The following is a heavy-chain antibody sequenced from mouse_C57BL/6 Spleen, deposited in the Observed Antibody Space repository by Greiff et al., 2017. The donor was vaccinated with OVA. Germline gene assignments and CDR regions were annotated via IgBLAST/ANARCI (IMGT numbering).Heavy chain of an antibody. CDR1: GFTFSSYA. Sequence: EVMLVESGEGLVKPGGSLKLSCAASGFTFSSYAMSWVRQTPEKRLEWVAYISSGGDYIYYADTVKGRFTISRDNARNTLYLQLSSLKSEDTAMYYCTRDGYEFAYWGQGTLVTVSA. CDR2: ISSGGDYI. V-gene: IGHV5-9-1*02. J-gene: IGHJ3*01. CDR3: TRDGYEFAY. D-gene: IGHD2-2*01.